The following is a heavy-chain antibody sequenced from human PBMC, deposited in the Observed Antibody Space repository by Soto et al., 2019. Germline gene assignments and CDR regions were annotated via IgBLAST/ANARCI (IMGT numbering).Heavy chain of an antibody. CDR2: ISAYNGNT. CDR1: GYTFTSYG. Sequence: QVQLVQSGAEVKKPGASVKVSCKASGYTFTSYGISWVRQAPGQGLEWMGWISAYNGNTNYAQKLQGRVTMTTDTSTSTAYMELRSLRSDDTAVYYCARGRNDFWSGYYTRPIGMDVWGQGTTVTVSS. V-gene: IGHV1-18*04. CDR3: ARGRNDFWSGYYTRPIGMDV. J-gene: IGHJ6*02. D-gene: IGHD3-3*01.